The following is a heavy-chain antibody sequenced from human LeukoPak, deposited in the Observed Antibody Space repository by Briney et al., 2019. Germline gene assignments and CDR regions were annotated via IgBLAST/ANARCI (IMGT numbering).Heavy chain of an antibody. CDR2: IWYDGSKK. Sequence: GGSLRLSCAASGFTFSSYGTHWVRQAPGKGLEWVAVIWYDGSKKYYADFVKGRFIISRDDSKNTLYLQMNSLRAEDTAVYYCARDGGTYPNFLLDSWGQGTLVTVSS. CDR1: GFTFSSYG. J-gene: IGHJ4*02. CDR3: ARDGGTYPNFLLDS. D-gene: IGHD1-26*01. V-gene: IGHV3-33*01.